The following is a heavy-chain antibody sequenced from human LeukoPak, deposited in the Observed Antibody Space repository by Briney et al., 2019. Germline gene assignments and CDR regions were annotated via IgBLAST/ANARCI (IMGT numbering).Heavy chain of an antibody. CDR1: GGSLSGYY. CDR2: INHSGNT. Sequence: SETLSLTCAVYGGSLSGYYGTWIRQSPGKGLEWIAEINHSGNTNYNPSLKSRFTTSVDTSKNQFSLKVNSVTAADTAVYYCASGKYSYHITLDRRGAFDFWGPGTLVTVSS. V-gene: IGHV4-34*01. D-gene: IGHD2-21*01. J-gene: IGHJ3*01. CDR3: ASGKYSYHITLDRRGAFDF.